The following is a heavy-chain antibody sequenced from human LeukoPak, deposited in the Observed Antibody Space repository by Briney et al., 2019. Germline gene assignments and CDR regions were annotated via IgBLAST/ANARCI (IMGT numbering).Heavy chain of an antibody. J-gene: IGHJ4*02. CDR2: IKQDGSEK. CDR3: ARDIKTGPAAPFDY. V-gene: IGHV3-7*01. CDR1: GFTVSNTY. Sequence: PGASLRLSCAASGFTVSNTYMTWVRQAPGKGLEWVANIKQDGSEKQYVESVKGRFTISRDNAKNSLYLQMNSLRAEDTAVYYCARDIKTGPAAPFDYWGQGTLVTVSS. D-gene: IGHD6-13*01.